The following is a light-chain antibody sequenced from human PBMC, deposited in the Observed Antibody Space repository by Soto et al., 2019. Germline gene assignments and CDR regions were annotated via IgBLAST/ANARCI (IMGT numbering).Light chain of an antibody. CDR1: SSNIGGNS. V-gene: IGLV1-51*01. Sequence: QSVLTQPPSVSGAPGQRVTVSCTGTSSNIGGNSVSWYQQLPGTAPKLLIYGDDKRPSGIPDRFSGSKSGTSATLGITGFQTGDEADYYCGSWDSSLSAYVFGTGTKVTV. CDR2: GDD. CDR3: GSWDSSLSAYV. J-gene: IGLJ1*01.